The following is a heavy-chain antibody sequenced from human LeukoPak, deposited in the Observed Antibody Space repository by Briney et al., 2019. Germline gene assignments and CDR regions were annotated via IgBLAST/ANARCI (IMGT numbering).Heavy chain of an antibody. V-gene: IGHV4-34*01. J-gene: IGHJ5*02. CDR3: ARHVLRYFDWSSNWFDP. D-gene: IGHD3-9*01. Sequence: PSETLSLTCAVYGGSFSGYYWSWIRQPPGEGLEWIGEINHSGSTNYNPSLKSRVTISVDTSKNQFSLKLSSVTAADTAVYYCARHVLRYFDWSSNWFDPWGQGTLVTVSS. CDR1: GGSFSGYY. CDR2: INHSGST.